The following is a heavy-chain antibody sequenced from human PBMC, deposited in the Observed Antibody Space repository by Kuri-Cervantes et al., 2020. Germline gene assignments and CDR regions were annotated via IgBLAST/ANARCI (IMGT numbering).Heavy chain of an antibody. V-gene: IGHV3-21*01. CDR1: GFTFSSYS. CDR2: ISSSSSYI. CDR3: ARQGRGGGYYYYGMDV. Sequence: GGSLRLSCAASGFTFSSYSMNWVRQAPGKGLEWVSSISSSSSYIYYADSVKGRFTISRDNAKNSLYLQMNSLRAEDTAVYYCARQGRGGGYYYYGMDVWGQGTTVTVSS. D-gene: IGHD3-16*01. J-gene: IGHJ6*02.